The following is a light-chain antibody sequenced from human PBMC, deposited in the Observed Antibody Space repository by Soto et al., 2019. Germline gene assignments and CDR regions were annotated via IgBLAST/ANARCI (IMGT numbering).Light chain of an antibody. Sequence: QSALTQPASVSGSPGQSITISCTGTSSDVGAYNYVSWYQRHPGKAPKILIYDVTNRPSGVSNRFSGSKSGNTASLTISGLQAEDEADYYCSSYTGTTTVVFGGGTQLTVL. CDR3: SSYTGTTTVV. CDR2: DVT. V-gene: IGLV2-14*03. CDR1: SSDVGAYNY. J-gene: IGLJ2*01.